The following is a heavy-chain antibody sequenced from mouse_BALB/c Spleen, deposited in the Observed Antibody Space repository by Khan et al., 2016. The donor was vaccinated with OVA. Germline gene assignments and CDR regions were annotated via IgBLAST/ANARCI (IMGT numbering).Heavy chain of an antibody. CDR3: ARAYYRYDGYYAMDY. CDR2: IWGGGGT. D-gene: IGHD2-14*01. Sequence: QVQLKQSGPGLVAPSQSLSITCTVSGFSLSSYNIHWVRQPPGKGLEWLGMIWGGGGTDYNSTLKSRLSISKDNSKSQVFLKMNSLQTDETAMYYCARAYYRYDGYYAMDYWGQGTSVTVSS. V-gene: IGHV2-6-4*01. J-gene: IGHJ4*01. CDR1: GFSLSSYN.